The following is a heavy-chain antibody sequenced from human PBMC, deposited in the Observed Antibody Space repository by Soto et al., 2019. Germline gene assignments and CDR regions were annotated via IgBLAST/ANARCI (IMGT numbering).Heavy chain of an antibody. J-gene: IGHJ6*02. CDR1: GYTFTGYY. CDR3: ARGKYDILTGYHSFSMDV. Sequence: GASLKVSCKASGYTFTGYYMHWVRQAPGQGLEWMGWINPNSGGTNYAQKFQGWVTMTRDTSISTAYMELSRLRSDDTAVYYCARGKYDILTGYHSFSMDVWGQGTTVTVSS. D-gene: IGHD3-9*01. CDR2: INPNSGGT. V-gene: IGHV1-2*04.